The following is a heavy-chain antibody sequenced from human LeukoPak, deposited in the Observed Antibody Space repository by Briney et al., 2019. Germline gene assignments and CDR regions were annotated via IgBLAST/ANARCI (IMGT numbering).Heavy chain of an antibody. CDR1: GFTFSSYS. D-gene: IGHD2-2*02. V-gene: IGHV3-21*01. Sequence: GGSLRLSCAVSGFTFSSYSMNWVRQAPGKGLEWVSSISSSSSYIYYADSVKGRFTISRDNAKNSLYLQMNSLRAEDTAVYYCATYCSSISCYIPDYWGQGTLVTDSS. CDR2: ISSSSSYI. J-gene: IGHJ4*02. CDR3: ATYCSSISCYIPDY.